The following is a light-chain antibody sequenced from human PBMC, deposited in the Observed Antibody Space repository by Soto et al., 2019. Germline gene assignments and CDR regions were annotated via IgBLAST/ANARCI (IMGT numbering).Light chain of an antibody. CDR1: QSVSSSY. CDR3: QQYGSSSWG. J-gene: IGKJ1*01. CDR2: GAS. V-gene: IGKV3-20*01. Sequence: EIVLTQSPGTLSLSPGERATLSCRASQSVSSSYLAWYQQKPGQAPRLLIYGASSRATGIPDRFSGSGSGTDFTLTISGLEPEDFAVYYCQQYGSSSWGFGQGTKVDIK.